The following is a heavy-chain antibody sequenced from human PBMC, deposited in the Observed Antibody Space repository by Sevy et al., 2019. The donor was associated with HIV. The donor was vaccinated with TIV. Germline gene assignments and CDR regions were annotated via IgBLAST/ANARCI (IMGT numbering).Heavy chain of an antibody. J-gene: IGHJ4*02. V-gene: IGHV3-30-3*01. CDR1: RFTFSSYA. Sequence: GGSLRLSCAASRFTFSSYAMHWVRQAPGKGLEWVAVISYDGSNKYYADSVQGRFIISRDNSKNTLYLQMNSLRAEETAVYYCARDTAMAGGLDYWGQGPLATVSS. CDR3: ARDTAMAGGLDY. D-gene: IGHD5-18*01. CDR2: ISYDGSNK.